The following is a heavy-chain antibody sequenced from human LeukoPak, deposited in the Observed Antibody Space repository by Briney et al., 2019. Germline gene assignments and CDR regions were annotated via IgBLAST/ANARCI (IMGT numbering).Heavy chain of an antibody. CDR1: GYTFTSYD. J-gene: IGHJ3*02. D-gene: IGHD3-10*01. CDR2: MNPNSGNT. CDR3: AVSYYYGSGSYWAFDI. V-gene: IGHV1-8*01. Sequence: GASVKVSCKASGYTFTSYDINWVRQATGQGLEWMGWMNPNSGNTGYAQKFQGRVTMTRNTSISTAYMELSSLRSEDTAVYYCAVSYYYGSGSYWAFDIWGQGTMVTVSS.